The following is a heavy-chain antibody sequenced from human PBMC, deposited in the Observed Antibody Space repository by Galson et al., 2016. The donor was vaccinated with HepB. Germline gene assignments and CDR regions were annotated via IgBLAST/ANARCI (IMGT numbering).Heavy chain of an antibody. CDR3: SRGAYSSQRFDF. CDR1: GDSVSSNSAA. CDR2: TYYRSNWIN. J-gene: IGHJ4*02. Sequence: CAISGDSVSSNSAAWNWIRQSPSRGLEWLGRTYYRSNWINEYAVSVKGRITIKSDTSKNQFSLQLNFLTPEDTALYYCSRGAYSSQRFDFWGQGILVTVSS. V-gene: IGHV6-1*01. D-gene: IGHD5-18*01.